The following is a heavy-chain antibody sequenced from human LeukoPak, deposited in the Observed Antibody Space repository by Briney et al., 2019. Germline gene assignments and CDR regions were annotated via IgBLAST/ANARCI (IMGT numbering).Heavy chain of an antibody. D-gene: IGHD4-17*01. V-gene: IGHV3-66*01. Sequence: GGSLRLSCVASGFTVSSNYMNWVRQAPGKGLEWVSVIYSGGSTYYADSVKGRFTISRDNSKNTLYLHMSNLRAEDAALYYCARDNRATVTTGWYFDLWGRGTLVTVSS. CDR1: GFTVSSNY. CDR3: ARDNRATVTTGWYFDL. CDR2: IYSGGST. J-gene: IGHJ2*01.